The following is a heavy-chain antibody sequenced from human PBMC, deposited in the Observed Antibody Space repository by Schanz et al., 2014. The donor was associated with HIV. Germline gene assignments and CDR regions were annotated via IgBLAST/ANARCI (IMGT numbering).Heavy chain of an antibody. J-gene: IGHJ3*02. Sequence: QVPLVQSGAEVKKPGSSVKVSCKASGGTFSSHAINWVRQAPGQGLEWMGGIIPIFATPNYAQKFQGRVTITADESTSTAYMELSSLRSDDTAMYYCARGLKDSSSSEAFHIWGQGTMVTVSS. CDR3: ARGLKDSSSSEAFHI. CDR1: GGTFSSHA. V-gene: IGHV1-69*01. D-gene: IGHD6-6*01. CDR2: IIPIFATP.